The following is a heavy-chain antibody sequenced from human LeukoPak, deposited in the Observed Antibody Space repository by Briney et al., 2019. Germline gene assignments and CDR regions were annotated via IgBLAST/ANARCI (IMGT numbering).Heavy chain of an antibody. J-gene: IGHJ4*02. Sequence: ASVKVSCKASGYTFTSYGISWVRQAPGQGLEWMGWISAYNGNTNYAQKLQGRVTMTTDTSTSTAYMELSSLRSEDTAVYYCARDKGTAMVQYYFDYWGQGTLVTVSS. D-gene: IGHD5-18*01. CDR2: ISAYNGNT. CDR1: GYTFTSYG. CDR3: ARDKGTAMVQYYFDY. V-gene: IGHV1-18*01.